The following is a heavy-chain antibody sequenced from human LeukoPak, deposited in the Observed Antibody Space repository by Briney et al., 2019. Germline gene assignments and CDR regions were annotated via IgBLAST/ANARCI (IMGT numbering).Heavy chain of an antibody. D-gene: IGHD5/OR15-5a*01. CDR3: ARLPLSIGERKEDAFDI. CDR2: INYSGST. Sequence: PSETLSLTCTVSGGSISNYFWSWIRQPPGKGLEWIGNINYSGSTNYNPSLKSRVIMSVDTSKDQFSLKLSSVTAADTAVYYCARLPLSIGERKEDAFDIWGQGTMVTVSS. J-gene: IGHJ3*02. CDR1: GGSISNYF. V-gene: IGHV4-59*08.